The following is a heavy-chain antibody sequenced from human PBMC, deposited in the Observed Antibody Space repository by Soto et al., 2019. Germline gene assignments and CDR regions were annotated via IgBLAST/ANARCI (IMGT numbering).Heavy chain of an antibody. CDR3: ARGPPGIAATGGGG. J-gene: IGHJ4*02. V-gene: IGHV3-53*01. D-gene: IGHD6-13*01. CDR2: IYSGGST. Sequence: EVQLVESGGGLIQPGGSLRLSCAASGFTVSNNYMRWVRQAPGKGLEWVSLIYSGGSTHYADSVKGRFTISRDNSKNTPYLQMNRLRVEDTAVYYWARGPPGIAATGGGGWGQGTLVTVSS. CDR1: GFTVSNNY.